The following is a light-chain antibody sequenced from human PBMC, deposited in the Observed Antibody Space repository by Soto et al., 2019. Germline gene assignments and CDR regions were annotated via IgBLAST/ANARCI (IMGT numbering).Light chain of an antibody. CDR1: SSDVGGYNY. Sequence: QSALSQPASVSGSPGQSITISCTGTSSDVGGYNYVSWYQQHPGKAPKLMIYDVNNRPSGVSHRFSGSKSGNTASLTISGLQAEDEADYYCSSYTSSTILVFGGGTKLTVL. J-gene: IGLJ2*01. CDR3: SSYTSSTILV. V-gene: IGLV2-14*01. CDR2: DVN.